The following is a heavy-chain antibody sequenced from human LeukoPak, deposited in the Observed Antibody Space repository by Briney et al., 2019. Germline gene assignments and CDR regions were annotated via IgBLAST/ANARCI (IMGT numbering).Heavy chain of an antibody. J-gene: IGHJ4*02. V-gene: IGHV4-31*11. CDR2: IYYSGST. CDR3: ARETVASCYDY. D-gene: IGHD2-2*01. CDR1: GGSFSGYY. Sequence: SETLSLTCAVYGGSFSGYYWSWIRQHPGKGLEWIGYIYYSGSTYYNPSLKSRVTISVDTSKNQFSLKLSSVTAADTAVYYCARETVASCYDYWGQGTLVTVSS.